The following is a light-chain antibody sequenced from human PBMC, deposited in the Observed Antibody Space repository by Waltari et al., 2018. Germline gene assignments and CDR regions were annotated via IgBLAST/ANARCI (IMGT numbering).Light chain of an antibody. V-gene: IGLV4-69*01. CDR2: VNSDGSH. Sequence: QLVLTQSPSASASLGASVKLTCTLSSGHSTNIIAWHQQQPEKGPRYLMKVNSDGSHSKGDQIPYRFSGSSSRAEHYLTVSSLQSEDEADYYCQTGGHGTWVFGGGTKLTVL. CDR1: SGHSTNI. J-gene: IGLJ3*02. CDR3: QTGGHGTWV.